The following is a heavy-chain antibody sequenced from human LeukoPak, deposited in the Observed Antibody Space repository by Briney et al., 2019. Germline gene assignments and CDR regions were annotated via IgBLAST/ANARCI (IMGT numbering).Heavy chain of an antibody. CDR1: GGSISSSSYY. D-gene: IGHD3-10*01. V-gene: IGHV4-39*07. CDR3: ARDFGHGSGTRGMDV. J-gene: IGHJ6*02. Sequence: PSETLSLTCTVSGGSISSSSYYWGWIRQPPGKGLEWIGSIYYSGSTYYNPSLKSRVTISVDTSKNQFSLKLSSVTAADTAVYYCARDFGHGSGTRGMDVWGQGTTVTVSS. CDR2: IYYSGST.